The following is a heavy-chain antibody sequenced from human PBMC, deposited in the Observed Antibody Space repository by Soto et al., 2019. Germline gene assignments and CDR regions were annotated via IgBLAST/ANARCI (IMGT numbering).Heavy chain of an antibody. V-gene: IGHV1-69*02. CDR3: ARVKEIKIAVAGTAVQYYYYYMDV. CDR2: IIPILGIA. Sequence: ASVKVSCKASGGTFSSYTISWVRQAPGQGLEWMGRIIPILGIANYAQKFQGRVTITADKSTSTAYMKLSSLRSEDTAVYYCARVKEIKIAVAGTAVQYYYYYMDVWGKGTTVTVSS. D-gene: IGHD6-19*01. CDR1: GGTFSSYT. J-gene: IGHJ6*03.